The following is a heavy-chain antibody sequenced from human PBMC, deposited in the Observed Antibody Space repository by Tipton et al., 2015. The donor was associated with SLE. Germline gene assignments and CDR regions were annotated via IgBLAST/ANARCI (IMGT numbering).Heavy chain of an antibody. CDR1: GDSISNGGHF. CDR3: ARDEYRYDATGYHLLGHFDF. V-gene: IGHV4-61*02. CDR2: IYTSGST. J-gene: IGHJ4*02. Sequence: TLSLTCTISGDSISNGGHFWSWIRQPAGRGLEWIGRIYTSGSTNYNPSLKSRVTMSVDTSKNQFSLKLTSVTAADTAVYYCARDEYRYDATGYHLLGHFDFWGQGTLVTVSS. D-gene: IGHD3-22*01.